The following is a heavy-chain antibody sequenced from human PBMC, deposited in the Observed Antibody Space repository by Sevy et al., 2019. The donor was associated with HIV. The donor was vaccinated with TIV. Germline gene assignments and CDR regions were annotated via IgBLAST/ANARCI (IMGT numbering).Heavy chain of an antibody. CDR3: ARGTPAIAEGDY. V-gene: IGHV3-21*01. CDR2: ISSSSSYI. J-gene: IGHJ4*02. Sequence: GGSLRLSCAASGFTFSTYSMNWVRQAPGKGLEWVSSISSSSSYIDYADSVKGRFTISRDNAKNSLYLQMNSLRAEDTAVYYCARGTPAIAEGDYWGQGTLVTVSS. CDR1: GFTFSTYS. D-gene: IGHD2-21*01.